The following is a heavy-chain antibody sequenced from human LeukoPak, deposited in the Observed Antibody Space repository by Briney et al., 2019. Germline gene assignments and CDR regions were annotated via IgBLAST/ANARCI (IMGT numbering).Heavy chain of an antibody. CDR2: IYYSGST. D-gene: IGHD6-19*01. V-gene: IGHV4-4*02. CDR3: ARDRDSSGLFDY. J-gene: IGHJ4*02. Sequence: SETLSLTCAVSGDSISNNWWSWVRQSPGMGLEWIGSIYYSGSTYYNPSLKSRVTISVDTSKNQFSLKLSSVTAADTAVYYCARDRDSSGLFDYWGQGTLVTVSS. CDR1: GDSISNNW.